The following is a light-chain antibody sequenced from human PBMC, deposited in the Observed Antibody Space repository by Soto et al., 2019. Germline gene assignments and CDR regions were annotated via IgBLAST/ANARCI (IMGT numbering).Light chain of an antibody. CDR2: KVS. Sequence: DIVMTQTPLSSPVTLGQAASTSCRSSQSLLHSDGNTYLSWFQQRPGQPPRLLIYKVSDRFSGVPDGFSGSGAGTDFTLTISRVEAEDVGIYYCMQATQSHWTFGQGTKVDIK. CDR3: MQATQSHWT. J-gene: IGKJ1*01. V-gene: IGKV2-24*01. CDR1: QSLLHSDGNTY.